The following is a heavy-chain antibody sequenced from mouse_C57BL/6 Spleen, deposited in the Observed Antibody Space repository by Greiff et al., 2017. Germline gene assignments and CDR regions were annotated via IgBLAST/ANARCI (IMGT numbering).Heavy chain of an antibody. V-gene: IGHV3-6*01. D-gene: IGHD1-1*01. Sequence: VQLKESGPGLVKPSQSLSLTCSVTGYSITSGYYWNWIRQFPGNKLEWMGYISYDGSNNYNPSLKNRISITRDTSKNQFFLKLNSVTTEDTATYYCAREFITTAQWYFDVWGTGTTVTVSS. CDR2: ISYDGSN. CDR1: GYSITSGYY. J-gene: IGHJ1*03. CDR3: AREFITTAQWYFDV.